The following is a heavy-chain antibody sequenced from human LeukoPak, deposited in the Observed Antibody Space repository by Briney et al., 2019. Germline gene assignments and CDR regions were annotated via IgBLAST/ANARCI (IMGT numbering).Heavy chain of an antibody. Sequence: ASVKVSCKASGYTFTSYGISWVRQAPGQGLEWMGWISAYNGNTNYAQKLQGRVTMTTDTSTSTAYMELRSLRSDDTAVYYCARVGSIAAAGNYYYYYTDVWGKGTTVTVSS. CDR1: GYTFTSYG. CDR3: ARVGSIAAAGNYYYYYTDV. CDR2: ISAYNGNT. D-gene: IGHD6-13*01. J-gene: IGHJ6*03. V-gene: IGHV1-18*01.